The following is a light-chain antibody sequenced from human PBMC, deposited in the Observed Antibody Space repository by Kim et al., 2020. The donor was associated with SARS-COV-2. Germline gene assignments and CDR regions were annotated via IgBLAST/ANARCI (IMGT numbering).Light chain of an antibody. J-gene: IGLJ3*02. CDR1: CSNIGSNP. Sequence: GQKVTISCSGSCSNIGSNPVNWFQHLPGTAPRLLIYGDNQRPSGVPDRFSASKSGTSASLAISGLQSEDETYYYCAAWDDSLNGGVFDGGTDLTVL. CDR3: AAWDDSLNGGV. CDR2: GDN. V-gene: IGLV1-44*01.